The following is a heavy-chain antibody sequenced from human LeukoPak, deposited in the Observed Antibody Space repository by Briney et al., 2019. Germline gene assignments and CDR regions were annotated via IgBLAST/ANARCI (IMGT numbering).Heavy chain of an antibody. CDR2: ISGSGGST. CDR1: GFTFSSYW. CDR3: ARDAYGSGFGDYFDY. J-gene: IGHJ4*02. Sequence: GGSLRLSCAASGFTFSSYWMHWVRQAPGKGLEWVSAISGSGGSTYYADSVKGRFTISRDNSKNTLYPQMNSLRVEDTAVYYCARDAYGSGFGDYFDYWGQGTLVTVSS. V-gene: IGHV3-23*01. D-gene: IGHD3-10*01.